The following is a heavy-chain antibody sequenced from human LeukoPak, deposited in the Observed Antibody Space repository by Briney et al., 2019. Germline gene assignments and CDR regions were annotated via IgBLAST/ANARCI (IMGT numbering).Heavy chain of an antibody. CDR3: ARTSPTSHFDS. CDR2: INGDGSNS. Sequence: GGSLRLSCVASGFTFTTYWMHWVRQAPGKGLVWVSRINGDGSNSNYADSVKGRFTISRDNARNTLYLQMNGLRAEDTALYYCARTSPTSHFDSWGQGTLVTVSS. V-gene: IGHV3-74*01. CDR1: GFTFTTYW. J-gene: IGHJ4*02. D-gene: IGHD3-16*01.